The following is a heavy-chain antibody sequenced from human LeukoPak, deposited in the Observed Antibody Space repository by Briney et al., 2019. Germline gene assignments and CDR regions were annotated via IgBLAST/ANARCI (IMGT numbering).Heavy chain of an antibody. D-gene: IGHD3-10*01. CDR2: IYYSGST. J-gene: IGHJ6*03. Sequence: SETLSLTCTVSGGSISRNYWSWIRQPPGKGLEWIGYIYYSGSTNYNPSLKSRVTISLDTSKNQFSLKLTSVTAADTAVYYCARDRITLVRGAAYHYYYYMDVWGKGTTVTISS. CDR1: GGSISRNY. CDR3: ARDRITLVRGAAYHYYYYMDV. V-gene: IGHV4-59*01.